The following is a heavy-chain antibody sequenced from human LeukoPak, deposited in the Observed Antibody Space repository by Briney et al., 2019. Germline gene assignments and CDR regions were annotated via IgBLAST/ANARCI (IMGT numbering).Heavy chain of an antibody. J-gene: IGHJ6*03. CDR3: AREGSYLDSSGYPDV. CDR1: GGSISSYY. V-gene: IGHV4-4*07. D-gene: IGHD3-22*01. CDR2: IYTSGST. Sequence: SETLSLTCTVSGGSISSYYWSWIRQPAGKGLEWIGRIYTSGSTNYNPSLKSRVTMSVDTSKNQFSLKLSSVTAADTAVYYCAREGSYLDSSGYPDVWGKGTTVNVSS.